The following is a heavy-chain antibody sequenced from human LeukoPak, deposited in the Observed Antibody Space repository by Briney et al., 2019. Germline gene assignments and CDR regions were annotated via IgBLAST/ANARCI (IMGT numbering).Heavy chain of an antibody. V-gene: IGHV1-69*05. CDR3: ARYRAVAGNDY. CDR1: GGTFSSYA. D-gene: IGHD6-19*01. Sequence: GASVKVSCKASGGTFSSYAISWVRQAPGQGLEWMGGIIPIFGTANYAQKLQGRVTMTTDTSTSTAYMELRSLRSDDTAVYYCARYRAVAGNDYWGQGTLVTVSS. CDR2: IIPIFGTA. J-gene: IGHJ4*02.